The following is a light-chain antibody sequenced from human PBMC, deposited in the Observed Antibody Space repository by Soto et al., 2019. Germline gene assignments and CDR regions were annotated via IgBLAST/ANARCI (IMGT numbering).Light chain of an antibody. Sequence: DIPMTQSPSSLSASVGDRVTITCRASQTISRFLSWYQKKPGKAPKLLIYAASTLQPGVPSRFSGSGSGTDFTLTIRSLHPEDFATYYCQQSYSGLYTFGQGTQLEIK. V-gene: IGKV1-39*01. CDR2: AAS. CDR3: QQSYSGLYT. CDR1: QTISRF. J-gene: IGKJ2*01.